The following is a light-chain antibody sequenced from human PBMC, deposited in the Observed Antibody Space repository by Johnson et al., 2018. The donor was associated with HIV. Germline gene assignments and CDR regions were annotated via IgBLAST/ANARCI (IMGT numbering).Light chain of an antibody. CDR1: SSNIGNNY. CDR2: DNN. CDR3: GTWDSSLIIYV. Sequence: QSVLTQPPSVSAAPGQKVTISCSGISSNIGNNYVSWYQQLPGTAPKLLIYDNNKRPSGIPDRFSGSKSGTSATLGITRLQTGDAADYYSGTWDSSLIIYVLGTGTKVTVL. J-gene: IGLJ1*01. V-gene: IGLV1-51*01.